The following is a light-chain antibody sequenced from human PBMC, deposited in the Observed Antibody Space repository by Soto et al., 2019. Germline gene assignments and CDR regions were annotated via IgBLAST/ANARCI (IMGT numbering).Light chain of an antibody. CDR1: SSDVGGFTY. Sequence: QSALTQPASVSGSPGQSITISCTGTSSDVGGFTYVSWYQHHPGKAPKFMIFDVSNRPSGVSNRFSGSKSGNTASLTISGLQPEDEADYYCSSYTTSNTRQIVFGTGTKLTVL. CDR3: SSYTTSNTRQIV. V-gene: IGLV2-14*03. CDR2: DVS. J-gene: IGLJ1*01.